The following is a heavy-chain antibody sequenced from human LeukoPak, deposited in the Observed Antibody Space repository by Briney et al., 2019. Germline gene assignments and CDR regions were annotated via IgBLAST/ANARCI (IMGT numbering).Heavy chain of an antibody. J-gene: IGHJ4*02. V-gene: IGHV4-59*01. CDR1: DDSITIYY. CDR2: VDHTGST. CDR3: ARIYKGYSGSWYDY. D-gene: IGHD6-13*01. Sequence: PSETLSLTCSVSDDSITIYYWTWIRQPPGKGLEWIGYVDHTGSTNFNPSLNGRVSISRDTTNNLFSLKLSSVTAADTAVYYCARIYKGYSGSWYDYWGQGTLVTVSS.